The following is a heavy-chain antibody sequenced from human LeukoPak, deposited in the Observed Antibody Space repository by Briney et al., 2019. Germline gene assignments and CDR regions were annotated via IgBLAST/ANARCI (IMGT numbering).Heavy chain of an antibody. CDR3: ALYGGGALDI. J-gene: IGHJ3*02. Sequence: GGSLRLSCAASGFAFSSYWMYWGRQVPGKGLVWVSRISSDGRSTDHADSVKGRFTISRDNAKNTLYLQMSSLRGEDTAVYYCALYGGGALDIWGQGTMVTVSS. CDR2: ISSDGRST. D-gene: IGHD4-23*01. CDR1: GFAFSSYW. V-gene: IGHV3-74*01.